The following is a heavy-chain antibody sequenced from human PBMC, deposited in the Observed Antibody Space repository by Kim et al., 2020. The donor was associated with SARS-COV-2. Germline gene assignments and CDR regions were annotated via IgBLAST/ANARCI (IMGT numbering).Heavy chain of an antibody. Sequence: SVKVSCKASGGTFSSYAISWVRQAPGQGLEWMGGIIPIFGTANYAQKFQGRVTITADESTSTAYMELSSLRSEDTAVYYCARSSRDSSGYPTSYYYYYGMDVWGQGTTVTVSS. CDR2: IIPIFGTA. V-gene: IGHV1-69*13. CDR3: ARSSRDSSGYPTSYYYYYGMDV. CDR1: GGTFSSYA. J-gene: IGHJ6*02. D-gene: IGHD3-22*01.